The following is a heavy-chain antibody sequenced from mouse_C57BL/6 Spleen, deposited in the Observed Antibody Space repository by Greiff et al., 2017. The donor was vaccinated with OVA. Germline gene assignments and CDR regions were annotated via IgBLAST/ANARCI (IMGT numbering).Heavy chain of an antibody. Sequence: QVQLQQSGAELVRPGASVTLSCKASGYTFTDYEMHWVKQTPVHGLEWIGAIDPETGGTAYNQKFKGKAILTADKSSSTAYMELRSLTSEDSAVYYCTRAHPYAMDYWGQGTSVTVSS. J-gene: IGHJ4*01. CDR1: GYTFTDYE. V-gene: IGHV1-15*01. CDR3: TRAHPYAMDY. CDR2: IDPETGGT.